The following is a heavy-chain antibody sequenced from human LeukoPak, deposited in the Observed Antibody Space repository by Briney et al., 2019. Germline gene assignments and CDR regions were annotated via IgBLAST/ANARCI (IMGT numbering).Heavy chain of an antibody. D-gene: IGHD6-13*01. J-gene: IGHJ4*02. V-gene: IGHV3-48*03. Sequence: GGSLRLSCAASGFTFSSYEMNWVRQAPGKGLEWVSYISSSGSTIYYADSVKGRFTISRDNAKNSLYLQMNSLRAEDTAVYYCAGHTAIAATGPPSRYFDYWGQGTLVTVSS. CDR3: AGHTAIAATGPPSRYFDY. CDR2: ISSSGSTI. CDR1: GFTFSSYE.